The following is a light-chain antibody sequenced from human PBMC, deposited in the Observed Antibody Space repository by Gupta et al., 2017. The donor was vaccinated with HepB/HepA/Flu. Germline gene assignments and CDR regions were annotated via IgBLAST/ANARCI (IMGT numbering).Light chain of an antibody. CDR3: QHVHNSSGT. J-gene: IGKJ1*01. V-gene: IGKV3-20*01. CDR1: QSVGTTN. Sequence: EIVLTQSPGTLSLSPGERATLSCRASQSVGTTNVAWYQQKPGQAPRLLIYGASSRATGIPDRFSGSGSGTDFTLTISRLEPEDSAVYYCQHVHNSSGTFGQGTKVEIK. CDR2: GAS.